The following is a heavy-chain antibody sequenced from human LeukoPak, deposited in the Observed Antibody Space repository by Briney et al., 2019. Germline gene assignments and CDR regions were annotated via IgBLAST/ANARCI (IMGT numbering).Heavy chain of an antibody. CDR3: VRLGSGIYPDY. J-gene: IGHJ4*02. CDR2: IYPDDSDT. V-gene: IGHV5-51*01. Sequence: GESLQISCQGSGYRFTNYWIGWVRQMPGKGMEWMGIIYPDDSDTTYSPSFQGQVTISADKSISTAYLQWSSLKASDTAMDYCVRLGSGIYPDYWGQGTLVTVSS. D-gene: IGHD1-26*01. CDR1: GYRFTNYW.